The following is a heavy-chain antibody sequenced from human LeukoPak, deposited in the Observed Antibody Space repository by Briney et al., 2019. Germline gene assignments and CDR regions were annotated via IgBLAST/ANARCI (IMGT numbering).Heavy chain of an antibody. CDR3: ASSSSWQNNWFDP. CDR1: GGSISSGGYY. V-gene: IGHV4-31*03. CDR2: IYYSGST. D-gene: IGHD6-13*01. J-gene: IGHJ5*02. Sequence: PSETLSLTRTVSGGSISSGGYYWSWIRQHPGKGLEWIGYIYYSGSTYYNPSLKSRVTISVDTSKNQFSLKLSSVTAADTAVYYCASSSSWQNNWFDPWGQGTLVTVSS.